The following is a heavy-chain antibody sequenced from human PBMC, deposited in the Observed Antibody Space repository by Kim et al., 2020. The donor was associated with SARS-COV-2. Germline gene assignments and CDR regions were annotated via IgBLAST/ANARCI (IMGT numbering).Heavy chain of an antibody. J-gene: IGHJ4*02. CDR3: AREREVTFYFDY. Sequence: ASVKVSCKTSGYAFTEYHIHWVRQAPGQGLEWMGIIKANGYTTLYAQKFQGRVTMTSDTSATTVYMELRGLRYDDTAVYYCAREREVTFYFDYVGQGTMV. V-gene: IGHV1-46*01. CDR1: GYAFTEYH. CDR2: IKANGYTT. D-gene: IGHD3-10*01.